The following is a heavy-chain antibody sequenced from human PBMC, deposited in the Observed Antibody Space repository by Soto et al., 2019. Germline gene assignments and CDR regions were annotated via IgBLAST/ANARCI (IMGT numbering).Heavy chain of an antibody. D-gene: IGHD3-22*01. J-gene: IGHJ4*02. V-gene: IGHV4-59*08. Sequence: SESLSLTDADSGCFNSGYYRSWIRQPPGKGLEWIGYIYYSGSTNYNPSLKSRVTTSVDTSKNQFSLKLSSVTAADTAVYYCARCLYDSSGYDYYFDYWGQGALVTVSS. CDR1: GCFNSGYY. CDR3: ARCLYDSSGYDYYFDY. CDR2: IYYSGST.